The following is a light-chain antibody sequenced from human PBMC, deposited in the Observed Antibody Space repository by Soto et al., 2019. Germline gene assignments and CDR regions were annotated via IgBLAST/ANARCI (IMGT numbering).Light chain of an antibody. CDR1: QGISRF. V-gene: IGKV1-12*01. CDR2: AAS. CDR3: QQTNSFPYT. J-gene: IGKJ2*01. Sequence: DIKMTQSPSSVSASVGDRVTITCRASQGISRFLAWYQQKSGKAPKFLNYAASSLQSGVLSRFSGSGSGTDFTLTINSLQPEDFATYYCQQTNSFPYTFGQGTKVEIK.